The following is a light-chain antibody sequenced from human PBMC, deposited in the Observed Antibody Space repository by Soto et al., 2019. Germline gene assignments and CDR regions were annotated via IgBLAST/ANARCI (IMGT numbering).Light chain of an antibody. Sequence: QSVLTQPASVSGSPGQSITISCTGTSSDVGGYDYVSWYLQHPGKAPKLMIYDVTNRPSGVSNRFSGSKSGNTASLTISGLQAEDEASYYCSSYTSSTSYVFGTGTKVTVL. CDR1: SSDVGGYDY. V-gene: IGLV2-14*01. J-gene: IGLJ1*01. CDR2: DVT. CDR3: SSYTSSTSYV.